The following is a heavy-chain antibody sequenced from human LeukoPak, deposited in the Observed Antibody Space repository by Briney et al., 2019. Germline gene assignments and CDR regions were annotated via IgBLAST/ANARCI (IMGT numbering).Heavy chain of an antibody. V-gene: IGHV1-2*04. D-gene: IGHD3-22*01. J-gene: IGHJ3*02. CDR3: ARDGGFDSSGFAFDI. CDR1: GYTFTGYY. Sequence: ASVKVSCKASGYTFTGYYMHWVRQAPGQGLEWMGWIYPNSGGTNYAQKFQGWVTMTRDTSISTAYMELSRLRSDDTAVYYCARDGGFDSSGFAFDIWGQGTMVTVSS. CDR2: IYPNSGGT.